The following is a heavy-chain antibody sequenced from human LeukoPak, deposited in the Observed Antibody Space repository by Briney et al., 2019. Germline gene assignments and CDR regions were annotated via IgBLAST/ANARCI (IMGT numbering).Heavy chain of an antibody. CDR3: TTEKGLTIFGVVDY. J-gene: IGHJ4*02. CDR2: IKSKTDGGTT. D-gene: IGHD3-3*01. CDR1: GFTFSNAW. V-gene: IGHV3-15*01. Sequence: EGSLRLSCAASGFTFSNAWMSWVRQAPGKGLEWVGRIKSKTDGGTTDYAAPVKGRFTISRDDSKNTLNLQMNSLKTEDTAVYYCTTEKGLTIFGVVDYWGQGTLVTVSS.